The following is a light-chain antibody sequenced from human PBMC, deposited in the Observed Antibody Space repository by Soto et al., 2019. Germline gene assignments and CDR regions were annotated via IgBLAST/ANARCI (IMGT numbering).Light chain of an antibody. Sequence: EIVLTQSPSTLSLSPGERATLSCRASQSVSSSYLAWYQQKPGQAPRLLIYGASSRATGITDRFSGSGSGTEFTLTISDVQPEDFALYYCQQYGSSPRITFGQGTRLEIK. CDR3: QQYGSSPRIT. CDR2: GAS. CDR1: QSVSSSY. V-gene: IGKV3-20*01. J-gene: IGKJ5*01.